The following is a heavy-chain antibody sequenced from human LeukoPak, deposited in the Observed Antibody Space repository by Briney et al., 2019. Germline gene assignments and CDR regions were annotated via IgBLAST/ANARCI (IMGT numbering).Heavy chain of an antibody. CDR1: GISFSNVW. CDR2: ISASGDTI. V-gene: IGHV3-11*04. D-gene: IGHD1-26*01. Sequence: GGSLRLSCAVSGISFSNVWMSWVRQAPGKGLEWVSYISASGDTIYYGDSVRGRFTISRDNAKNSLYLDMNTLKAEDTAVYYCARDPSWEILSYFDYWGQGTLVTVSS. CDR3: ARDPSWEILSYFDY. J-gene: IGHJ4*02.